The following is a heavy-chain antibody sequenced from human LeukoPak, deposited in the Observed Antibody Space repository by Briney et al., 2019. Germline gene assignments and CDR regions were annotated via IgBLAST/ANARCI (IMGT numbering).Heavy chain of an antibody. CDR1: GYSFTSYW. CDR2: IYPGDSDT. CDR3: ARASYDFWSGYYTPFDY. V-gene: IGHV5-51*01. J-gene: IGHJ4*02. Sequence: GESLKISCKGSGYSFTSYWIGWVRQMPGKGLEWMGIIYPGDSDTRYSPSFQGQVTISADKSIGTAYLQWSSLKASDTAMYYCARASYDFWSGYYTPFDYWGQGTLVTVSS. D-gene: IGHD3-3*01.